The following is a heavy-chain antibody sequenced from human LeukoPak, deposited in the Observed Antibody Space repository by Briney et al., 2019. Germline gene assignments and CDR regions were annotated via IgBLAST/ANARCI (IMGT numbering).Heavy chain of an antibody. CDR2: IYSGGST. Sequence: GGSLRLSCAASGFTVSSNYMSWVRQAPGKGLEWVSVIYSGGSTYYADSVKGRFTISRDNSKNTLYLQMNSLRAEDTAVYYCAREGYCSSTSCSAHYYYYYMDVWGKGTTVTVSS. J-gene: IGHJ6*03. D-gene: IGHD2-2*01. V-gene: IGHV3-66*01. CDR3: AREGYCSSTSCSAHYYYYYMDV. CDR1: GFTVSSNY.